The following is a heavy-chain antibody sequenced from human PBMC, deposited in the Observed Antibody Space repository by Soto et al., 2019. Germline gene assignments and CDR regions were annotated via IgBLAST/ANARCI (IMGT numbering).Heavy chain of an antibody. CDR2: IGGTSGST. V-gene: IGHV3-23*01. J-gene: IGHJ2*01. CDR3: AKRRGDGYFDL. CDR1: GFTFSNFV. Sequence: EVQLLESGGGLVQPGGSLRLSCAASGFTFSNFVMGWVRRAPGKGLEWVSAIGGTSGSTYYADSVKGRFTISRDNSKNTLSLQMNSLRAEDTAIDYCAKRRGDGYFDLWGRGTLVTVSS. D-gene: IGHD7-27*01.